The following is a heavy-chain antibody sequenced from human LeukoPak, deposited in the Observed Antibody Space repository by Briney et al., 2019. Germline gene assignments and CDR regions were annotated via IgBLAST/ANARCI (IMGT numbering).Heavy chain of an antibody. CDR1: GFTFSSYA. J-gene: IGHJ5*02. Sequence: GGSLRLSCAASGFTFSSYAMTWVRQAPGKGLERVSGINGSGGRTYYAVSVKGRFTISRDNSKNTLYLQMNSLRAEDTAIYYCARALMWFDPWGQGTLVTVSS. V-gene: IGHV3-23*01. CDR2: INGSGGRT. CDR3: ARALMWFDP. D-gene: IGHD3-16*01.